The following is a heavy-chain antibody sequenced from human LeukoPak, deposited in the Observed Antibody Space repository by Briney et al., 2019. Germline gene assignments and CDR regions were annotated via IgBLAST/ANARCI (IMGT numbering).Heavy chain of an antibody. D-gene: IGHD4-17*01. J-gene: IGHJ4*02. CDR3: VNSRMTTVTALDY. V-gene: IGHV3-64D*06. CDR1: GFTFSTYA. CDR2: ISSNGGDT. Sequence: GGSLRLSCSASGFTFSTYAMHWVRQAPGKGLEYVSTISSNGGDTYYADSVKGRFTISRDNSKNTLYLQMSSLRAEDTAVYYCVNSRMTTVTALDYWGQGTLVTVSS.